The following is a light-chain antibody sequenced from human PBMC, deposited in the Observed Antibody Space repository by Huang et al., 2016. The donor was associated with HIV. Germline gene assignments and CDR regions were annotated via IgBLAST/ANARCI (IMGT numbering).Light chain of an antibody. Sequence: IQLTQSPSSLSASVGDRVTITCRASEGISSYLAWYQQKSGKAPKFLIYAASTLQSVVPSRFSGSGSGTDFTLTISSLQPEDFATYYGQQLNDYPWTFGQGTKVETK. V-gene: IGKV1-9*01. J-gene: IGKJ1*01. CDR1: EGISSY. CDR3: QQLNDYPWT. CDR2: AAS.